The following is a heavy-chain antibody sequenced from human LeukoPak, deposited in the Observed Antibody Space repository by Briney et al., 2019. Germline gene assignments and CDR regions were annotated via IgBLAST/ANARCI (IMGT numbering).Heavy chain of an antibody. Sequence: SETLSLTCTVSGGSISSGDYHWNWIRQPPGEGLEWMGFIHDSGSTYYNPSLKSRIIISRDVSKKQFSLKLSSVTAADTAVYYCARGFGAGNYYYGWFDPWGQGTLVTVSS. V-gene: IGHV4-30-4*01. CDR3: ARGFGAGNYYYGWFDP. CDR2: IHDSGST. D-gene: IGHD3-10*01. CDR1: GGSISSGDYH. J-gene: IGHJ5*02.